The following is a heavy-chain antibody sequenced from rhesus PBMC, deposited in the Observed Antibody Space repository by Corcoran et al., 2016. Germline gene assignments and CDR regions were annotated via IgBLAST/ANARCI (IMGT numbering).Heavy chain of an antibody. CDR1: GGSVSSSNW. CDR2: ISGSSGST. Sequence: QVQLQESGPGLVKPSETLSLTCAVSGGSVSSSNWWSWIRQPPGKGLEWIGYISGSSGSTYYNPSLKSRVTISTDTSKSQFSLKLSSVTAADTAVYYCARVGRWLALDYWGQGVLVTVSS. D-gene: IGHD6-37*01. V-gene: IGHV4-65*01. J-gene: IGHJ4*01. CDR3: ARVGRWLALDY.